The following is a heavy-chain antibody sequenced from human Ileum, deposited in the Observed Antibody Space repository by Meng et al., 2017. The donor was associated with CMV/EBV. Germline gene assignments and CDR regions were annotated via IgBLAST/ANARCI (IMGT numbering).Heavy chain of an antibody. CDR3: ARAAGTEAADYYFGMDV. CDR2: ISSSGSTI. Sequence: GESLKISCAASGFTFSSYEMNWVRQAPGKGLEWVSYISSSGSTIYYADSVKGRFTISTDNAQNSLYLQMNSLKVEDTAVYYCARAAGTEAADYYFGMDVWGQGTTVTVSS. V-gene: IGHV3-48*03. CDR1: GFTFSSYE. J-gene: IGHJ6*02. D-gene: IGHD6-13*01.